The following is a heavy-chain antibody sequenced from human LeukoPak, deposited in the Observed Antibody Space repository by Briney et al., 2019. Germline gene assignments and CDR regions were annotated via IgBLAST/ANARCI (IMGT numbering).Heavy chain of an antibody. Sequence: PGGSLRLSCAASGFTFSSYWMHWVRQAPGKGLVWVSRINTDGSSTSYADSVKGRFTISRDNSKNTLYLQMNSLRAEDTAVYYCAKPGQQLVSRDAFDIWGQGTMVTVSS. V-gene: IGHV3-74*01. CDR1: GFTFSSYW. J-gene: IGHJ3*02. CDR3: AKPGQQLVSRDAFDI. D-gene: IGHD6-6*01. CDR2: INTDGSST.